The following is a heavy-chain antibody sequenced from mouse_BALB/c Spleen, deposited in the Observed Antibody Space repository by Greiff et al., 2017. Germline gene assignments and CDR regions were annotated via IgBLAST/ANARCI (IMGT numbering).Heavy chain of an antibody. Sequence: EVKLVESGGGLVKPGGSLKLSCAASGFTFSSYAMSWVRQTPEKRLEWVASISSGGSTYYPDSVKGRFTISRDNARNILYLQMSSLRSEDTAMYYCASVYGSSYAYWGQGTLVTFSA. J-gene: IGHJ3*01. D-gene: IGHD1-1*01. CDR3: ASVYGSSYAY. CDR1: GFTFSSYA. V-gene: IGHV5-6-5*01. CDR2: ISSGGST.